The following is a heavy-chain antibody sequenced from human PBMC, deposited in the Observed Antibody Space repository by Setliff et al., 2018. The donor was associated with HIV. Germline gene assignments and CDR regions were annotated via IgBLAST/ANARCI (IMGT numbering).Heavy chain of an antibody. V-gene: IGHV4-39*07. Sequence: ASETLXXTXHVSXXSINSGSXXWGXXXQFPXKGLXXIGRXLHAGSSYYNPSLKSRVAISIDYANRLSLNLTSVSAADSSIYFRSKDLDLPLFGPRYFDFWGQGTLVTVSS. CDR2: XLHAGSS. CDR3: SKDLDLPLFGPRYFDF. CDR1: XXSINSGSXX. D-gene: IGHD3-10*01. J-gene: IGHJ4*02.